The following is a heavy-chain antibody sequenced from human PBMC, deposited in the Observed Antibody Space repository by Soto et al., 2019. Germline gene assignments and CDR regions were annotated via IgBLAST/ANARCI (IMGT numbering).Heavy chain of an antibody. J-gene: IGHJ4*02. CDR3: AKDRGVIVEYYFDY. Sequence: GKGLVWVSRINSDGSSTSYADSVKGRFTISRDNAKNTLYLQMNSLRAEDTAVYYCAKDRGVIVEYYFDYWGQGTLVTVSS. V-gene: IGHV3-74*01. D-gene: IGHD3-16*02. CDR2: INSDGSST.